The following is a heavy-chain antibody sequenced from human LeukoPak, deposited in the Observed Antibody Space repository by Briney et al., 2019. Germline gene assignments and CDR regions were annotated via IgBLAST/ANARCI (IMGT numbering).Heavy chain of an antibody. D-gene: IGHD2-2*03. CDR3: AKDGYCSSISCYSGGVDY. CDR1: GFTFSSYA. Sequence: GGSLRLSCAASGFTFSSYAMSLVRQAPGKGLEWVSGSSGSGGSTYYADSVKGRFTISRDNSKNTLYLQMNSLRAEDTAIYYCAKDGYCSSISCYSGGVDYWGQGTLVTVSS. CDR2: SSGSGGST. J-gene: IGHJ4*02. V-gene: IGHV3-23*01.